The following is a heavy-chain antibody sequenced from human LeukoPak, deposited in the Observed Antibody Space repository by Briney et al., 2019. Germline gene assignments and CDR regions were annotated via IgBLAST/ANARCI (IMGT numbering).Heavy chain of an antibody. D-gene: IGHD3-10*01. V-gene: IGHV3-7*01. J-gene: IGHJ4*02. Sequence: GGSLRLSCAASGFTFSSDWMVWVRQAPGKGLEWVAMIKEDGSEKYYVDSVKGRFTISRDNAKNSLYLQMNSLRAEDTAVYYCARDRGYHVFDCWGQGTLVTVSS. CDR1: GFTFSSDW. CDR2: IKEDGSEK. CDR3: ARDRGYHVFDC.